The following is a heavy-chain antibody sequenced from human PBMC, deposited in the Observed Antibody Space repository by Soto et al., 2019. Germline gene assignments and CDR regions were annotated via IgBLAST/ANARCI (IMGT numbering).Heavy chain of an antibody. CDR2: INSDGSSR. CDR3: ARGVAGAGGSYGMDV. J-gene: IGHJ6*02. CDR1: GFTFSSDW. D-gene: IGHD6-13*01. Sequence: EVQLVESGGGLVQPGGSLRLSCVASGFTFSSDWMHWVRQAPGKGLVWVSRINSDGSSRSSGDSVKGRFTSSRDNAKNTLYLQMNSLRAEDTAVYYCARGVAGAGGSYGMDVWGQGTTVTVSS. V-gene: IGHV3-74*01.